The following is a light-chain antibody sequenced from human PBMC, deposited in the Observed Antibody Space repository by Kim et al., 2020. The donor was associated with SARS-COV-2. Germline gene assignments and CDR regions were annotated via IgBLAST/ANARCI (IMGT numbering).Light chain of an antibody. CDR1: QDINNY. CDR3: QQLSVYPPYI. V-gene: IGKV1-9*01. Sequence: DIQLTQSPSFLSASVGDRVTITCRASQDINNYLAWYQQRPGKAPNLLISVTSTLQSGVPSRFSASGSGTEFTLTISNLQPEDFATYFYQQLSVYPPYIFGQGTKLEI. CDR2: VTS. J-gene: IGKJ2*01.